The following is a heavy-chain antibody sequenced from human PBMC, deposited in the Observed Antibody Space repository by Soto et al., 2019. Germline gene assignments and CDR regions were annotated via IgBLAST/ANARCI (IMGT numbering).Heavy chain of an antibody. V-gene: IGHV3-23*01. CDR2: ISGSGGST. CDR1: GFTFSSYA. CDR3: AKGGFDYGEPDYYYYYMDV. D-gene: IGHD4-17*01. J-gene: IGHJ6*03. Sequence: PGGSLRLSCAASGFTFSSYAMSWVRQAPGKGLEWVSAISGSGGSTYYADSVKGRFTISRDNSKNTLYLQMNSLRAEDTAVYYCAKGGFDYGEPDYYYYYMDVWGKGTTVTVSS.